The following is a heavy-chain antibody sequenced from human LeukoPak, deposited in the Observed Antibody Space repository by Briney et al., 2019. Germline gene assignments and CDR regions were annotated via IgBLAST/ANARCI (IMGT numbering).Heavy chain of an antibody. J-gene: IGHJ5*02. CDR1: GGSFSGYY. Sequence: NPSETLSLTCAVYGGSFSGYYWSWIRQPPGKGLEWIGEINHSGSTNYNPSLKSRVTISVDTSKNQISLKLSSVTAADTAVYYCAREGPQRGARRDFWSGSRLRFDPWGQGTLVTVSS. CDR3: AREGPQRGARRDFWSGSRLRFDP. D-gene: IGHD3-3*01. CDR2: INHSGST. V-gene: IGHV4-34*01.